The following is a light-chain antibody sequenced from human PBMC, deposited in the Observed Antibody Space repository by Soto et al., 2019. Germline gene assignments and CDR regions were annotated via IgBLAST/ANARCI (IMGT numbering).Light chain of an antibody. CDR2: GAS. CDR3: XXYNHCPPWT. J-gene: IGKJ1*01. Sequence: EIVMTQAPATRSVSPGDRATLSARARQSVSSNLAWYQQKPGQAPSLLIYGASTMATVIPARFSGSGSGTXXXXXXXXXXSEDFAVXXXXXYNHCPPWTFSQGTQVELK. CDR1: QSVSSN. V-gene: IGKV3-15*01.